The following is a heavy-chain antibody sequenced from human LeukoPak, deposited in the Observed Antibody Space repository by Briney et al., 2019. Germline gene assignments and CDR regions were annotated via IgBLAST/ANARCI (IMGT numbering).Heavy chain of an antibody. CDR1: GYTLTEVS. Sequence: ASVKVSCKVSGYTLTEVSMHWGRQAPGRGVEWRGGFDPEDGETIYAQKFQGRVTMTEDTSTDTAYMELSSLRSEDTAVYYCATGVPASGYYYGMDVWGQGTTVTVSS. D-gene: IGHD3-10*01. V-gene: IGHV1-24*01. CDR3: ATGVPASGYYYGMDV. CDR2: FDPEDGET. J-gene: IGHJ6*02.